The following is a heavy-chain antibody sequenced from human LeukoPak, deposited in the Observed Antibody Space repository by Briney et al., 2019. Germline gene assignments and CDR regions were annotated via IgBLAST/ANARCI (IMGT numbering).Heavy chain of an antibody. CDR1: GGTFSSYA. Sequence: SVKVSCKASGGTFSSYAISWVRQAPGQGLERMGGIIPIFGTANYAQKFQGRVTITADESTSTAYMELSSLRSEDTAVYYCARDQDYYDSSGLKGFDYWGQGALVTVSS. CDR3: ARDQDYYDSSGLKGFDY. J-gene: IGHJ4*02. V-gene: IGHV1-69*13. CDR2: IIPIFGTA. D-gene: IGHD3-22*01.